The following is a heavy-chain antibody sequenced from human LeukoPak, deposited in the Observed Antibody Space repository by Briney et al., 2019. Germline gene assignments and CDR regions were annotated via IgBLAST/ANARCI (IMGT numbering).Heavy chain of an antibody. V-gene: IGHV4-34*01. CDR2: INHSGGT. Sequence: PSETLSLTCAVYGGSFSGYYWSWIRQSPGKGLEWIGEINHSGGTNYNPSLKSRVTISVDTSKNQLSLKLSSVTAADTAVYYCARRGSSWTVSTYYFDYWGQGTLVTVSP. CDR1: GGSFSGYY. CDR3: ARRGSSWTVSTYYFDY. J-gene: IGHJ4*02. D-gene: IGHD1-26*01.